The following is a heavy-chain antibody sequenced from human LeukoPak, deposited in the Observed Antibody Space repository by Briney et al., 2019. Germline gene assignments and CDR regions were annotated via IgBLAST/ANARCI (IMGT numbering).Heavy chain of an antibody. J-gene: IGHJ4*02. CDR3: ARARTVVTSKDY. CDR2: ISYDGSNK. V-gene: IGHV3-30-3*01. Sequence: GGSLRLSCTASGFTFRSYVMSWVRQAPGQGLEWVAVISYDGSNKYYADSVKGRFTISRDNSKNTLYLQMNSLRAEDTAVYYCARARTVVTSKDYWGQGTLVTVSS. CDR1: GFTFRSYV. D-gene: IGHD2-21*02.